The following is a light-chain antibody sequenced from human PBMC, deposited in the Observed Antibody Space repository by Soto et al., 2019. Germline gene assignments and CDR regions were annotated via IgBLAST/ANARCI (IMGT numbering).Light chain of an antibody. V-gene: IGLV2-11*01. CDR1: SSDVGGYDY. Sequence: SALTQPRSVSGSPGQSVTISCTGTSSDVGGYDYVSWYQQHPGEAPKLMIYDVSKRPSGVPHRFSGSKSGNTASLTTSGLQAEDEADYYCCSYAGSYTYVFGTGTKLTVL. CDR3: CSYAGSYTYV. J-gene: IGLJ1*01. CDR2: DVS.